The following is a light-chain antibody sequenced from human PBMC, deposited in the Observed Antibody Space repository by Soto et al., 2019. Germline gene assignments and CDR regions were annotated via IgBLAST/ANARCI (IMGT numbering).Light chain of an antibody. V-gene: IGKV3-15*01. CDR3: QQYNNWPPDT. Sequence: EIVMTQSPATLSVSPGERATLSCRASQSVSSNLAWYQQKPGQAPRLLIYGASTRGTGIPARFSGSGSGTEFTLTISSLQSEDCAVYYCQQYNNWPPDTFGQGTKMEIK. CDR2: GAS. J-gene: IGKJ2*01. CDR1: QSVSSN.